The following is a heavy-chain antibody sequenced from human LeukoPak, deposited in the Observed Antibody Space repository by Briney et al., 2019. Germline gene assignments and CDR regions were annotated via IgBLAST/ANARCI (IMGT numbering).Heavy chain of an antibody. CDR1: GASIKDYY. CDR3: ASANYGEKKIDS. J-gene: IGHJ4*02. CDR2: IYSSGSA. V-gene: IGHV4-4*07. D-gene: IGHD4-17*01. Sequence: SETLSLTCGVSGASIKDYYWTWIRQPAGKGLEWVGRIYSSGSAKYNPSLKSRVSMSVDTSRNQFSLTLTSVTATDTAVYYCASANYGEKKIDSWGQGILVTVSS.